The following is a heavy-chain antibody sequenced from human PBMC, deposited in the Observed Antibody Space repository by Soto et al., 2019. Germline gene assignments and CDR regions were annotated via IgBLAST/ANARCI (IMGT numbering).Heavy chain of an antibody. CDR2: IIPIFGTA. Sequence: ASVKVSCKASGGTFSSYAISWVRQAPGQGLEWMGGIIPIFGTANYAQKFQGRVTITADESTSTAYMELSSLRSEDTAVYYCARANSSSWYGDYYYYYMDVWGKGTTVTVSS. V-gene: IGHV1-69*13. CDR3: ARANSSSWYGDYYYYYMDV. J-gene: IGHJ6*03. CDR1: GGTFSSYA. D-gene: IGHD6-13*01.